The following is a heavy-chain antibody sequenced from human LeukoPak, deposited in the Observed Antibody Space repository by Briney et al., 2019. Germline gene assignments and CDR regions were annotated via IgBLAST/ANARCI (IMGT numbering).Heavy chain of an antibody. D-gene: IGHD2-15*01. Sequence: GGSLRLSCAASGFIFTTYSMSWVRQAPGKGLEWVSHIPSSGSSIYYADSAKGRFTISRDNAKSSLYLQMNSLRAEDTAVYYCARTLLYCSGGSCYPTRFDSWGHGTLVTVSS. CDR1: GFIFTTYS. CDR2: IPSSGSSI. J-gene: IGHJ4*01. V-gene: IGHV3-48*01. CDR3: ARTLLYCSGGSCYPTRFDS.